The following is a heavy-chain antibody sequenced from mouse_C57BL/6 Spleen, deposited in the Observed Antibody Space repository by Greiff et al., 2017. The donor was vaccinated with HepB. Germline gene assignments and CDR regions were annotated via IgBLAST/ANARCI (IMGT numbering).Heavy chain of an antibody. CDR3: ARLYDGSAWFAY. D-gene: IGHD2-3*01. CDR2: IYPGDGDT. CDR1: GYAFSSSW. V-gene: IGHV1-82*01. J-gene: IGHJ3*01. Sequence: VQLQQSGPELVKPGASVKISCKASGYAFSSSWMNWVKQRPGEGLEWIGRIYPGDGDTNYNGKFKGKATLTADKSSSPAYMQLSSLTSEDSAVYFCARLYDGSAWFAYWGQGTLVTVSA.